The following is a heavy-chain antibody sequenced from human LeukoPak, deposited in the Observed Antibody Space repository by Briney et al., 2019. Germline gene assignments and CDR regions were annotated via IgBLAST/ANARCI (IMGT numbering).Heavy chain of an antibody. CDR2: ISSSSDAI. CDR3: ARDPPRRYAY. J-gene: IGHJ4*02. D-gene: IGHD2-8*01. V-gene: IGHV3-48*01. CDR1: GFTFSSYS. Sequence: SGGSLRLSCAASGFTFSSYSMNWVRQAPGKGLEWVSYISSSSDAIYYADSVKGRFTISRDNAKNSLYLQMNSLRAEDTAVYYCARDPPRRYAYWRQGTLVTVSS.